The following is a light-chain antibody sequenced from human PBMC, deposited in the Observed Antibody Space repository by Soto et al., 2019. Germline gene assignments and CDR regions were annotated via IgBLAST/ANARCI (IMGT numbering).Light chain of an antibody. CDR1: QSISTSY. CDR2: DAS. J-gene: IGKJ1*01. V-gene: IGKV3-11*01. Sequence: IVLTQSPGTLSLSPGERATLSCRASQSISTSYLAWYQQKPGQAPRLLIYDASNRATGIPARFSGSGSGTDFTLTISSLEPEDFAVYYCQQRSNWPPTWTFGQGTKVDNK. CDR3: QQRSNWPPTWT.